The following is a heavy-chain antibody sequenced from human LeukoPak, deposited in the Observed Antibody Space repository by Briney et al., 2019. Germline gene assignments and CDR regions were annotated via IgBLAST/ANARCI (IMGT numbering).Heavy chain of an antibody. Sequence: GGSLRLSCAAPGFSFSSYNMNWVRQAPGKGLEWISYISSTRPTIYYADSVKGRFSISRDDAKSSLYLQMNSLRVEDTAVYYCAKEVTYGGAAFDVWGQGTTVTVSS. CDR2: ISSTRPTI. D-gene: IGHD3-10*01. V-gene: IGHV3-48*01. CDR3: AKEVTYGGAAFDV. J-gene: IGHJ3*01. CDR1: GFSFSSYN.